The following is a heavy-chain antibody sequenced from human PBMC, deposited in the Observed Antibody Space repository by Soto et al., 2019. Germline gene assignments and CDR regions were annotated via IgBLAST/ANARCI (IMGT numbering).Heavy chain of an antibody. CDR3: ARVDTLTAGVHY. D-gene: IGHD6-25*01. Sequence: GGSLRLSCAGSGFSVSVIYMSWVRQAPGKGLEWVSLIYSDASTYYADSVKGRFTISRDNSKNTLFLQMNSLRAEDTAVYYCARVDTLTAGVHYWGLGTLVTVSS. V-gene: IGHV3-66*01. CDR1: GFSVSVIY. CDR2: IYSDAST. J-gene: IGHJ4*02.